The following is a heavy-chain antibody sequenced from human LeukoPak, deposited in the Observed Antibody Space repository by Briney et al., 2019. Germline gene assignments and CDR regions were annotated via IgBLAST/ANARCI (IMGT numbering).Heavy chain of an antibody. Sequence: PGGSLRLSCAASGFTFSSYAMHWVRQAPGKGLEWVAVISYDGSNKYYADSVKGRFTISRDNSKNTLYLQMNSLRAEDTAVYYCAKDHGVVVGYMDVWGKGTTVTVSS. V-gene: IGHV3-30-3*01. J-gene: IGHJ6*03. CDR1: GFTFSSYA. CDR3: AKDHGVVVGYMDV. D-gene: IGHD2-2*01. CDR2: ISYDGSNK.